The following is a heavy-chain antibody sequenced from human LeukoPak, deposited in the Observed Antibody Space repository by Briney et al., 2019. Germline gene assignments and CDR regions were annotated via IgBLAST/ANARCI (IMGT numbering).Heavy chain of an antibody. CDR2: ITGSGGST. Sequence: GGSLRLSCAASGVNFSRHAMSWVRQAPGKGLEWVSGITGSGGSTYYADSVKGRFTISRDNSKNTLYLQMNNLRAEDTAVYYCAKSAVGTRYFDYWGQGTLVTVSS. D-gene: IGHD6-13*01. CDR3: AKSAVGTRYFDY. V-gene: IGHV3-23*01. CDR1: GVNFSRHA. J-gene: IGHJ4*02.